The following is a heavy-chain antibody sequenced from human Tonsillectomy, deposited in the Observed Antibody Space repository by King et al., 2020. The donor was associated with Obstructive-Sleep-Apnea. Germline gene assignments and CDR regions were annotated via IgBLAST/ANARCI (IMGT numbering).Heavy chain of an antibody. V-gene: IGHV3-33*01. Sequence: VQLVESGGGVVQPGRSLRLSCAASGFIFSSYGMHWVRQAPGKGLEWVAFIWYDESNEHYADSVKGRFTISRDNSKSTLYLQMNSLRAEDTAVYYCAIGSGWAENWFDPWGQGTLVAVSS. CDR2: IWYDESNE. CDR1: GFIFSSYG. J-gene: IGHJ5*02. D-gene: IGHD6-19*01. CDR3: AIGSGWAENWFDP.